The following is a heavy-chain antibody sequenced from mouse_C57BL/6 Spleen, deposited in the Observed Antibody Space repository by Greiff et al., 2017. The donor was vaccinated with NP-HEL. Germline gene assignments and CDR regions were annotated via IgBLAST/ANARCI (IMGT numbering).Heavy chain of an antibody. CDR3: ARQKSEYYFDY. J-gene: IGHJ2*01. CDR2: ISSGGSYT. CDR1: GFTFSSYG. Sequence: EVQLVESGGDLVKPGGSLKLSCAASGFTFSSYGMSWVRQTPDKRLEWVATISSGGSYTYYPDIVKGRFTISRDNAKNTLYLQMSSLKSEDTAMYYCARQKSEYYFDYWGQGTTLTVSS. V-gene: IGHV5-6*01.